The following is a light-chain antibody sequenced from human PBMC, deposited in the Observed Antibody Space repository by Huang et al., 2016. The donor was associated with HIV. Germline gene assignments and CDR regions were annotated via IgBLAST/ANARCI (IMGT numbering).Light chain of an antibody. Sequence: DIQMTQSPSSVSASVGDRITITCRASQTITNWLAWYQQKPGKAPKLLIYPASRLQRGIPARFSCSGSGTDFTLTLSSLQPGDSATYYCQQTTSFPFTFGPGTKVDVK. J-gene: IGKJ3*01. V-gene: IGKV1-12*01. CDR1: QTITNW. CDR2: PAS. CDR3: QQTTSFPFT.